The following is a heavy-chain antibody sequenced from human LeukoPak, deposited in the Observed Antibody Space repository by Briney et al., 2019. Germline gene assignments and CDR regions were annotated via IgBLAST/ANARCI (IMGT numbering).Heavy chain of an antibody. J-gene: IGHJ3*02. CDR1: GYTFTGYY. D-gene: IGHD4-23*01. V-gene: IGHV1-2*02. Sequence: ASVKVSCKASGYTFTGYYMHWVRQAPGHGVEWMGGINPNSGGTNSAQKLQGRVSMTRDTSISTAYMELSSLRSDDTAVYYCARPLRWSKGGAAFDIWGQGTMVTVSS. CDR3: ARPLRWSKGGAAFDI. CDR2: INPNSGGT.